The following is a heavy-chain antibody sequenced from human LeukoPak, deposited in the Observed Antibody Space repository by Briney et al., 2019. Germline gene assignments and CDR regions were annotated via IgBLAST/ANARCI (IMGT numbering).Heavy chain of an antibody. J-gene: IGHJ3*02. CDR1: GYSFTSYW. V-gene: IGHV5-51*01. CDR2: IYPGDSDT. D-gene: IGHD6-19*01. Sequence: GESLKISCKGSGYSFTSYWIGWVRQMPGKGLEWMGIIYPGDSDTRYSPSFQGQVTISADKSISTAYLQWSSLKASDTAMYYCASDTGYSSGPDAFDIWGQGTMVTVSS. CDR3: ASDTGYSSGPDAFDI.